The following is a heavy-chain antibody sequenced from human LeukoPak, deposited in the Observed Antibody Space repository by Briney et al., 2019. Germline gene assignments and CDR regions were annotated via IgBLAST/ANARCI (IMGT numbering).Heavy chain of an antibody. Sequence: GESLKTSCQGSGYSFSSYWIGWVRQMPGKGLEWMGIIYPGDSDTTYSPSFQGQVTFSADKSISTAYLQWSSLKASDTAIYYGARVGVRGVNGRAYFDYGGQGTLVSVSS. CDR1: GYSFSSYW. CDR3: ARVGVRGVNGRAYFDY. J-gene: IGHJ4*02. V-gene: IGHV5-51*01. CDR2: IYPGDSDT. D-gene: IGHD3-10*01.